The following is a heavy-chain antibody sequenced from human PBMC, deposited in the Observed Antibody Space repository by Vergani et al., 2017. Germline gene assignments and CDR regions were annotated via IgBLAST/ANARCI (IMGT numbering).Heavy chain of an antibody. D-gene: IGHD3-10*01. CDR3: ARSRPGYYGSGSYSSPFDY. CDR1: GGTFSSYA. CDR2: IIPIFGTA. Sequence: QVQLVQSGAEVKKPGSSVKVSCKASGGTFSSYAISWVRQAPGQGLEWMGGIIPIFGTANYAQKFQGRVTITADESTGTAYMELSSLRSEDTAVYYCARSRPGYYGSGSYSSPFDYWGQGTLVTVSS. V-gene: IGHV1-69*01. J-gene: IGHJ4*02.